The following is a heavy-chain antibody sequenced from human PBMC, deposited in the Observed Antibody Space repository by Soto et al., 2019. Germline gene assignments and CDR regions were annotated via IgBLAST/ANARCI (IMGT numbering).Heavy chain of an antibody. Sequence: GASVKVSCKVSGYTLTELSMHLVRQPLGKWLKWMGGFDPEVGETFYAQKFQGRVTMTEETSTDTAYMELSSLRSEDTAVYYCATVWSPFDYRRQGTPVSVSS. CDR3: ATVWSPFDY. D-gene: IGHD2-8*02. V-gene: IGHV1-24*01. J-gene: IGHJ4*02. CDR1: GYTLTELS. CDR2: FDPEVGET.